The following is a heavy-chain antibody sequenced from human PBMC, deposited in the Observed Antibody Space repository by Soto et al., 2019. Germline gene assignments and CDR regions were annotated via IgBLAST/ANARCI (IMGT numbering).Heavy chain of an antibody. V-gene: IGHV4-39*01. CDR3: ARKEDGYNRLFDY. Sequence: SETLSLTCTVSGVSINSRGYYWGWIRHPPGKGLEWIESMFYSGTTYYNPSLKSRITIAVDSSKNQFSLSLSSVTAADTAFYYCARKEDGYNRLFDYWGEGILVTVYS. J-gene: IGHJ4*02. D-gene: IGHD5-12*01. CDR1: GVSINSRGYY. CDR2: MFYSGTT.